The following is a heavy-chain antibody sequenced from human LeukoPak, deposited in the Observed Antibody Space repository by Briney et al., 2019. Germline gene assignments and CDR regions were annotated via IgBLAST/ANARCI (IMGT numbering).Heavy chain of an antibody. CDR2: ISSSSSYT. V-gene: IGHV3-11*06. CDR1: GFTFSDYY. D-gene: IGHD2-2*01. J-gene: IGHJ5*02. CDR3: ARDYCSGTSCFRSWFDP. Sequence: PGGSLRLSCAASGFTFSDYYMSWIRQAPGKGLEWVSYISSSSSYTNYADSVKGRFTISRDNAKNSLYLQMNSLRAEDTAVYYCARDYCSGTSCFRSWFDPWGQGTLVTVSS.